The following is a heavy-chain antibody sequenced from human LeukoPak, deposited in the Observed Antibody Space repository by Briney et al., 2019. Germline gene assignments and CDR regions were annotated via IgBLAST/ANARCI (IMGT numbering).Heavy chain of an antibody. CDR3: AREDADSSSWGVSWFDP. J-gene: IGHJ5*02. D-gene: IGHD6-13*01. V-gene: IGHV3-53*01. CDR2: IYSGGST. CDR1: GFTVSSNY. Sequence: GGSLRLSCAASGFTVSSNYMSWVRQAPGKGLEWVSVIYSGGSTYYADSVKGRFTISRDNSKNTLYLQMNSLRAEDTAVYYCAREDADSSSWGVSWFDPWGQGTLVTVSS.